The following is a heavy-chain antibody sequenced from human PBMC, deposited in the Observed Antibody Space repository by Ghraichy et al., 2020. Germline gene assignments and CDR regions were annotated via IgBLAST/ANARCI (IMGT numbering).Heavy chain of an antibody. CDR3: ARDLGDVYCSSTSCNDY. D-gene: IGHD2-2*01. Sequence: SVKVSCKASGGTFSSYAISWVRQAPGQGLEWMGGIIPIFGTANYAQKFQGRVTITADESTSTAYMELSSLRSEDTAVYYCARDLGDVYCSSTSCNDYWGQGTLVTVSS. CDR2: IIPIFGTA. V-gene: IGHV1-69*13. J-gene: IGHJ4*02. CDR1: GGTFSSYA.